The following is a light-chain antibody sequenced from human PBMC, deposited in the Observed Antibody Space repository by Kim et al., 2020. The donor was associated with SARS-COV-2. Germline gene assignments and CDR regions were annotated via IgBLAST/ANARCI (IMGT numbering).Light chain of an antibody. CDR2: DVS. CDR1: SIDVGGYNY. J-gene: IGLJ2*01. V-gene: IGLV2-14*04. Sequence: PCQSFTIPCTGTSIDVGGYNYVSWYQQHPGKAPKLMIYDVSKRPSGVSNRFSGSKSGNTASLTISGLQAEDEADYYCSSYTSSSVVFGGGTQLTVL. CDR3: SSYTSSSVV.